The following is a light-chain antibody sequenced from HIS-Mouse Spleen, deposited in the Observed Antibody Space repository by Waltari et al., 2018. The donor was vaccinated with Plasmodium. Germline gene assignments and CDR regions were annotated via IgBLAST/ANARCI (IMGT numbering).Light chain of an antibody. V-gene: IGLV2-23*03. Sequence: QSALTQSASVSGSPGQPITIPCTVTSSDVGSYNLVPWYQQHTGKAPKLMIYEGSKRPSGVSNRFSGSKSGNTASLTISGLQAEDEADYYCCSYAGSSTFVVFGGGTKLTVL. J-gene: IGLJ2*01. CDR2: EGS. CDR1: SSDVGSYNL. CDR3: CSYAGSSTFVV.